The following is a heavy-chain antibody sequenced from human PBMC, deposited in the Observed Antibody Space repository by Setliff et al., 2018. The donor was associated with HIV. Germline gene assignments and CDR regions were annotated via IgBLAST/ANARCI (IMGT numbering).Heavy chain of an antibody. CDR1: GYTFTSSY. CDR2: INPSSGSA. D-gene: IGHD6-19*01. CDR3: ARDIGSVWHNWFDP. V-gene: IGHV1-46*01. J-gene: IGHJ5*02. Sequence: GASVKVSCKASGYTFTSSYIHWVRQAPGQGLEWMGIINPSSGSASYTQKFQGRVTMTRDTSTNTVYMELNSLRSEDTAVYYCARDIGSVWHNWFDPWGQGTLVTV.